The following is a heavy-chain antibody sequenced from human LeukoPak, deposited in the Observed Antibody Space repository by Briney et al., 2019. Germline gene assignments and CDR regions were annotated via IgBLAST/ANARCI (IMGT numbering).Heavy chain of an antibody. CDR1: GYTFTAYG. D-gene: IGHD3-22*01. V-gene: IGHV1-18*01. J-gene: IGHJ4*02. CDR3: ATSTGGYSDLYFHY. CDR2: ISGYNGDT. Sequence: ASVKVSRKASGYTFTAYGISWVRQAPGQGLEGMGWISGYNGDTKYAQRFEGRVTMTTDTSTTTAFMDLRSLRSDDTAVYFCATSTGGYSDLYFHYWGQGTLVSVSS.